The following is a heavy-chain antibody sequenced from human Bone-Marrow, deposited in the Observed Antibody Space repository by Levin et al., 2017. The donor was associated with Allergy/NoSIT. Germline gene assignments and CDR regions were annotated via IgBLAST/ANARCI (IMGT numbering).Heavy chain of an antibody. D-gene: IGHD6-13*01. CDR1: GFNFYTHG. J-gene: IGHJ5*02. CDR2: IWDDGTND. CDR3: VRVPVGTAGAYFDT. V-gene: IGHV3-33*01. Sequence: GGSLRLSCTASGFNFYTHGMHWVRQAPGKGLQWLALIWDDGTNDNYADSVKGRFTISRDNSKNTLYLQMNGLRVDDTAVYYCVRVPVGTAGAYFDTWGRGTLVTVSS.